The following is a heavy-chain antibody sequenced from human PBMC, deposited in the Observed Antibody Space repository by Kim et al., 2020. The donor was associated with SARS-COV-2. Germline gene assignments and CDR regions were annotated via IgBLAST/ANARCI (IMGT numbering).Heavy chain of an antibody. J-gene: IGHJ4*02. Sequence: GGSLRLSCAASGFTFSSYTMNWVRQAPGKGLEWISYISSTSGDTTYYADSVKGRFTISRDNAKNSLYLRMNSLRDDDTAVYYCARGGSWSYYTHWGQGTLITVSS. D-gene: IGHD3-10*01. CDR3: ARGGSWSYYTH. CDR1: GFTFSSYT. V-gene: IGHV3-48*02. CDR2: ISSTSGDTT.